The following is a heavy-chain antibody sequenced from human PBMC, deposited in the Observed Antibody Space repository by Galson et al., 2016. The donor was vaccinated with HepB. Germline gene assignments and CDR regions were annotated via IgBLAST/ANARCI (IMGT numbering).Heavy chain of an antibody. J-gene: IGHJ4*02. CDR2: IYYSGTT. CDR1: GGSISSYY. Sequence: SETLSLTCTVSGGSISSYYWSWIRQPPGKGLEWIAYIYYSGTTNYNPSLKSRVTISVDTSMNQFSLKLSSVTAADTAVYYCARGRGGSGSPFDHWGQGTLVPVSS. D-gene: IGHD6-19*01. CDR3: ARGRGGSGSPFDH. V-gene: IGHV4-59*01.